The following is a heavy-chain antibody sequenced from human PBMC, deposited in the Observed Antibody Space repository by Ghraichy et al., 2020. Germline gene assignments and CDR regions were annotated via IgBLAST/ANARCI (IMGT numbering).Heavy chain of an antibody. Sequence: SGPTLVKPTQTLTLTCTFSGFSLSTSGMCVNWIRQPPGKALEWLARIDWDDDKYYNTSLKTRLTISKDTSTNQVVLTMTNMDPVDTATYYCARTQSSIAGRGAFDIWGQGTMVTVSS. J-gene: IGHJ3*02. CDR2: IDWDDDK. V-gene: IGHV2-70*11. CDR1: GFSLSTSGMC. CDR3: ARTQSSIAGRGAFDI. D-gene: IGHD6-6*01.